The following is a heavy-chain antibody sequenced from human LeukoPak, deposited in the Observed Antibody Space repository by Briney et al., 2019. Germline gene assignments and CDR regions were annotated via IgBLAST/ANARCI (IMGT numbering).Heavy chain of an antibody. CDR2: IKAKTDGGTR. CDR1: GFTFSNAW. CDR3: TTSINRLYYYDSRGYYYDNFDY. J-gene: IGHJ4*02. V-gene: IGHV3-15*01. D-gene: IGHD3-22*01. Sequence: GGSLRLSCAASGFTFSNAWMSWVRQAPGKGLEWVGRIKAKTDGGTRDYAAPVKGRFTSSRDDSKSTLYLQMNNLKTEDTAVYYCTTSINRLYYYDSRGYYYDNFDYWGQGTLVTVSS.